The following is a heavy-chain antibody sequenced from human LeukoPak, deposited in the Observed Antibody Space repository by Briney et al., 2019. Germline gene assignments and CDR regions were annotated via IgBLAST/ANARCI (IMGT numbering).Heavy chain of an antibody. CDR1: GGSFSGYY. CDR2: INHSGST. D-gene: IGHD2-2*01. Sequence: SETLSLTCAVYGGSFSGYYWSWIRQPPGKGLEWIGEINHSGSTNYNPSLKSRDTISVDTSKNQFSLKLSSVTAADTAVYYCARGRSQPNIVVVPAATSGAYNWFDPWGQGTLVTVSS. J-gene: IGHJ5*02. V-gene: IGHV4-34*01. CDR3: ARGRSQPNIVVVPAATSGAYNWFDP.